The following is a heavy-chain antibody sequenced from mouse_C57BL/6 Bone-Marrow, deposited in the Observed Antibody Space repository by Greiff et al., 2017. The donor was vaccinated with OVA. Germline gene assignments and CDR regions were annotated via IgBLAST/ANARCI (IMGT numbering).Heavy chain of an antibody. Sequence: VQLQESGAELVRPGTSVKVSCKASGYAFTNYLIEWVKQRPGQGLEWIGVINPGSGGTNYNEKFKGKATLTADKSSSTAYMTLSSLTSEDSAVYFCVTELGGVWGTGTTVTVSS. J-gene: IGHJ1*03. CDR3: VTELGGV. V-gene: IGHV1-54*01. CDR1: GYAFTNYL. CDR2: INPGSGGT. D-gene: IGHD1-1*02.